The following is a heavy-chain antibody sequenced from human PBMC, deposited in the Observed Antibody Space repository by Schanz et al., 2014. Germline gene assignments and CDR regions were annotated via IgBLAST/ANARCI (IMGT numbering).Heavy chain of an antibody. V-gene: IGHV1-46*03. J-gene: IGHJ4*02. CDR1: GYTFTSYY. CDR2: INPSVGNT. Sequence: QVQLVQSGAEAKKPGASVKVSCEASGYTFTSYYIHWFRQAPGQGLEWMGLINPSVGNTNYAQKFHGRVTMTRDTSTSTVYMELSSLRSEDTAVYYCARDGEAAAGCDYWGQGTLVTVSS. D-gene: IGHD6-13*01. CDR3: ARDGEAAAGCDY.